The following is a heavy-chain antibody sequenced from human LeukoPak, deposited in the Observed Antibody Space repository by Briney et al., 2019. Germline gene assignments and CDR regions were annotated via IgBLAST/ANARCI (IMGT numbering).Heavy chain of an antibody. V-gene: IGHV4-31*03. D-gene: IGHD6-6*01. J-gene: IGHJ6*03. CDR3: ARQSSSSYYYYMDV. CDR2: IYYSGST. CDR1: GGSISSGGYY. Sequence: SETLSLTCTVSGGSISSGGYYWSWIRQHPGKGLEWIGYIYYSGSTYYNPSLKSRVTISVDTSKNQFSPKLSSVTAADTAVYYCARQSSSSYYYYMDVWAKGPRSPSP.